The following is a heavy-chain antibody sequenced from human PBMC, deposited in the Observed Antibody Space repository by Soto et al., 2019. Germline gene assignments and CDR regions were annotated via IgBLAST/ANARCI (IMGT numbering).Heavy chain of an antibody. V-gene: IGHV3-30*18. D-gene: IGHD1-26*01. CDR2: VSYDGSNK. CDR1: GLTFSTYG. CDR3: AKSEVGATTSFYYYGVDV. J-gene: IGHJ6*02. Sequence: LRLSCAAAGLTFSTYGMYWVRQAPGKGLEWVAAVSYDGSNKYYADSVKGRFTISRDNSKNTLYLQMNSLSAEDTAMYYCAKSEVGATTSFYYYGVDVWGQGTTVTVSS.